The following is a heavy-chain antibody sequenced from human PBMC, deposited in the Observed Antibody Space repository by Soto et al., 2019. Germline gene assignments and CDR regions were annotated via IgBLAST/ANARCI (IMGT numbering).Heavy chain of an antibody. CDR2: ISSSGSTI. V-gene: IGHV3-11*01. D-gene: IGHD4-17*01. J-gene: IGHJ4*02. Sequence: QVQLVESGGGLVKPGGSLRLSCAASGFTFSDYYMSWIRQAPGKGLEWVSYISSSGSTIYYADSVKGRYTISRDNAKNSLYLQKNSLSAEDTAVYYCARDRLTTVTAFDYWGQGTLVTVSS. CDR3: ARDRLTTVTAFDY. CDR1: GFTFSDYY.